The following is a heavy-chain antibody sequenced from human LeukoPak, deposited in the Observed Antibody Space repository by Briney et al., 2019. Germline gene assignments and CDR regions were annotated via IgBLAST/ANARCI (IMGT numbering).Heavy chain of an antibody. CDR3: ATDSKSIAARTGGRAFDI. J-gene: IGHJ3*02. D-gene: IGHD6-6*01. V-gene: IGHV1-24*01. Sequence: EASVKVSCKASGYTFTSYYMHWVRQAPGKGLEWMGGFDPEDGETIYAQKFQGRVTMTEDTSTDTAYMELSSLRSEDTAVYYCATDSKSIAARTGGRAFDIWGQGTMVTVSS. CDR1: GYTFTSYY. CDR2: FDPEDGET.